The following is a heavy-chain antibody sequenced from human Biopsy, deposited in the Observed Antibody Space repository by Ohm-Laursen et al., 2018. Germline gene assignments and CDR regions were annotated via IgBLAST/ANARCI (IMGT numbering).Heavy chain of an antibody. Sequence: SDTLSLTCTVSGGSISSDYWSWIRQTPGKGLVWIGYIYYSGRTNYNPSLKSRVTISVDTSKNQFSLRLNSVTAADTAVYYCVRATNSTGWPYYYFYGMDVWGQGTTVTVSS. CDR1: GGSISSDY. D-gene: IGHD2/OR15-2a*01. CDR2: IYYSGRT. J-gene: IGHJ6*02. V-gene: IGHV4-59*07. CDR3: VRATNSTGWPYYYFYGMDV.